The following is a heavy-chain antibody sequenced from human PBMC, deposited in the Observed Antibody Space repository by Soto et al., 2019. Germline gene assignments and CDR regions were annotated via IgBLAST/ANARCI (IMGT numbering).Heavy chain of an antibody. J-gene: IGHJ4*02. V-gene: IGHV3-74*01. D-gene: IGHD6-19*01. CDR2: INGDGRST. CDR3: ARGLGSRTVDY. Sequence: EVQLVESGGGLVQPGGSLRLSCAASGFTFSNYWMNWVRQAPGKGLVWVSHINGDGRSTSYADSVTGRFTISRDNAKNTVYLQMNSLRAEDTAVYYCARGLGSRTVDYWGQGSLVTVSS. CDR1: GFTFSNYW.